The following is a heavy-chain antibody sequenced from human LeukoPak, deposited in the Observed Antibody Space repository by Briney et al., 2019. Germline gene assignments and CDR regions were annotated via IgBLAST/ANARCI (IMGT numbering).Heavy chain of an antibody. CDR3: AKVPTYLNILTGFPFDI. D-gene: IGHD3-9*01. CDR2: IRYDGSNK. Sequence: TRGSPRLSCAASGFTFSSYGMHWVRQAPGKGLEWVAFIRYDGSNKYYADSVKGRFTISRDNSENTLYLQMNSLRAEDTALYYCAKVPTYLNILTGFPFDIWGQGTMVAVSS. J-gene: IGHJ3*02. CDR1: GFTFSSYG. V-gene: IGHV3-30*02.